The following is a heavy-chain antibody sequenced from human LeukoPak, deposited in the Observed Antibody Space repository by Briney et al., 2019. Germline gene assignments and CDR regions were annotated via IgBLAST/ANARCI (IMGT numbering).Heavy chain of an antibody. CDR2: IRHDGANK. V-gene: IGHV3-30*02. D-gene: IGHD3-10*01. CDR1: GFTFITYG. CDR3: AKDYGYYGSGSLLDY. J-gene: IGHJ4*02. Sequence: GGSLRLSCAASGFTFITYGMHWVRQVRGKGLEWVAFIRHDGANKYYTDPVKGRFTISRDNSKNTVYLQMSSLRAEDTAVYYCAKDYGYYGSGSLLDYWGQGTRVTVSS.